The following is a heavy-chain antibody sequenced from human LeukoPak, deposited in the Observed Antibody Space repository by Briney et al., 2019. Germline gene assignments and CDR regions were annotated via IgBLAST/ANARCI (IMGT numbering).Heavy chain of an antibody. CDR1: GGSISSYY. CDR2: IYYSGST. J-gene: IGHJ4*02. V-gene: IGHV4-59*01. Sequence: SETLSLTCTVSGGSISSYYWSWIRQPPGRGLEWIGYIYYSGSTNYNPSLKSRVTISVDTSKNQFSLKLSSVTAADTAVYYCARAVEVYSSSWYDYWGQGTLVTVSS. CDR3: ARAVEVYSSSWYDY. D-gene: IGHD6-13*01.